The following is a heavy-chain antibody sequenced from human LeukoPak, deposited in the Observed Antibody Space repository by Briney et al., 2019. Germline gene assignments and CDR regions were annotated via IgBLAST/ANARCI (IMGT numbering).Heavy chain of an antibody. D-gene: IGHD3-22*01. Sequence: GASVKVSCKASGYTFTGYYMHWVRQAPGQGLEWMGWINPNSGGTNYAQKFQGRVTMTRDTSISTAYMELSRLRSDDTAVYYCARVRSRGYDSSGYYLYWGQGTLVTVSS. CDR1: GYTFTGYY. CDR3: ARVRSRGYDSSGYYLY. CDR2: INPNSGGT. V-gene: IGHV1-2*02. J-gene: IGHJ4*02.